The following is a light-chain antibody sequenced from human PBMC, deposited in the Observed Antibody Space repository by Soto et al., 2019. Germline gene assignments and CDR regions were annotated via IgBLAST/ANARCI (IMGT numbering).Light chain of an antibody. CDR1: SGSIASNF. CDR3: QSFDERSHV. V-gene: IGLV6-57*01. J-gene: IGLJ1*01. CDR2: QDN. Sequence: NFMLTQPHSVSESPGKTVTISCTRSSGSIASNFGQWSQQRPGSSPTTVIYQDNQRPSGVPHRFSGSIDRSSNSASLTISGMRNEDEADYFCQSFDERSHVFGTGTKVTVL.